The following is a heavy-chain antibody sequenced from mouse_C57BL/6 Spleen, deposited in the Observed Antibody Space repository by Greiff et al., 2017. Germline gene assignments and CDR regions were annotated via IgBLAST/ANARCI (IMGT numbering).Heavy chain of an antibody. Sequence: EVQLQQSGPELVKPGASVKISCKASGYTFTDYYMNWVKQSHGKSLEWIGDINPNNGGTSYNQKFKGKATLTVDKSSSTAYMELRSLTSEDSAVYYCARVPNWDWFAYWGQGTLVTVSA. V-gene: IGHV1-26*01. D-gene: IGHD4-1*01. CDR2: INPNNGGT. J-gene: IGHJ3*01. CDR3: ARVPNWDWFAY. CDR1: GYTFTDYY.